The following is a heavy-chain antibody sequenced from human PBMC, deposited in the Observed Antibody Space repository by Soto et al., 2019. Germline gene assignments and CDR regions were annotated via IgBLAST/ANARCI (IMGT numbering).Heavy chain of an antibody. J-gene: IGHJ3*02. Sequence: ASVKVSCKASGGTFSSYAISWVRQAPGQGLEWMGGIIPIFGTANYAQKFQGRVTITADKSTSTAYVELSSLRSEDTAVYYCARGSAYYYGSGSYHAFDIWGQGTMVTVSS. CDR2: IIPIFGTA. CDR3: ARGSAYYYGSGSYHAFDI. CDR1: GGTFSSYA. D-gene: IGHD3-10*01. V-gene: IGHV1-69*06.